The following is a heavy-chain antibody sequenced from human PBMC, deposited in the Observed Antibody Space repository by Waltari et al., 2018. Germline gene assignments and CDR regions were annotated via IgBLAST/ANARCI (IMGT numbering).Heavy chain of an antibody. J-gene: IGHJ4*02. D-gene: IGHD7-27*01. CDR1: GFPVSTNY. CDR2: IYSGGNT. CDR3: ARGPGEFLPIDF. V-gene: IGHV3-53*01. Sequence: EVQLVESGGGLFQPGGSLRLSCAASGFPVSTNYMSWVRQAPGKGLDWVSVIYSGGNTYSADSVKGRFTISRDNSKNTLYLQMNSLRAEDTAVYYCARGPGEFLPIDFWGQGTLVTVSS.